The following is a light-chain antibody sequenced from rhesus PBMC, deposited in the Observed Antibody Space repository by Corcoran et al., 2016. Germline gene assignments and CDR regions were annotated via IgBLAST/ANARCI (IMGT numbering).Light chain of an antibody. CDR1: QRVSRS. CDR2: GAS. J-gene: IGKJ4*01. Sequence: EIVLTQSPATLSLSPGERATLSCRASQRVSRSLAWYQQKPEQAPSRLIYGASTRATGNPDRFSGSGSWTYFTLTISSLEPEDFAVYYCQQYSNWPLTFGGGTKVEIK. CDR3: QQYSNWPLT. V-gene: IGKV3-42*03.